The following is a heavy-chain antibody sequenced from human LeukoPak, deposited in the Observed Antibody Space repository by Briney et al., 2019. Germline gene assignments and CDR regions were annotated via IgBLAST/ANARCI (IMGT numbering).Heavy chain of an antibody. D-gene: IGHD6-6*01. CDR3: ARLAARQVAGY. CDR2: IKQDGGQK. J-gene: IGHJ4*02. CDR1: GFTFNTFW. V-gene: IGHV3-7*01. Sequence: PWGSLRLSCAASGFTFNTFWMTWVRQAPGKGLEWVANIKQDGGQKYYVDSVKGRFTVSRDNAKNSLYLQMNSLRAEDTAVYYCARLAARQVAGYWGQGTLVTVSS.